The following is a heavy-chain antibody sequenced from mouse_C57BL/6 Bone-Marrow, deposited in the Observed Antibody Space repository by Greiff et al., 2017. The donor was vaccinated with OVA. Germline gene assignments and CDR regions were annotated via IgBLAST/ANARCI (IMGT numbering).Heavy chain of an antibody. CDR3: AREGDFWYFDV. CDR1: GFTFSSYA. V-gene: IGHV5-4*01. CDR2: ISDGGSYT. J-gene: IGHJ1*03. Sequence: VQLKESGGGLVKPGGSLKLSCAASGFTFSSYAMSWVRQTPEKRLEWVATISDGGSYTYYPDNVKGRFTISRDNAKNTLYLQMSHLKSEDTAMYYCAREGDFWYFDVWGTGTTVTVSS.